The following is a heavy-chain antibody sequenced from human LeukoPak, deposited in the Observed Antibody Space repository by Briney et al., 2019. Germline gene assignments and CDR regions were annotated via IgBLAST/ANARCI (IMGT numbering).Heavy chain of an antibody. V-gene: IGHV1-8*01. CDR2: MNPNSGNT. D-gene: IGHD2-2*01. CDR1: GYTFTSYD. J-gene: IGHJ6*02. CDR3: ARVSCSSTSCYCYYGTDV. Sequence: ASVKVSCKASGYTFTSYDINWVRQATGQGLEWMGWMNPNSGNTGYAQKFQGRVTVTRNTSISTAYMELSSLRSEDTAVYYCARVSCSSTSCYCYYGTDVWGQGTTVTVSS.